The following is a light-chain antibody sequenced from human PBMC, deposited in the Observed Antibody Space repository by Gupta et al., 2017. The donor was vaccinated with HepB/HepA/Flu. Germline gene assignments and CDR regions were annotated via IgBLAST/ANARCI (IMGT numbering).Light chain of an antibody. Sequence: QSALTQPASASGSPGPSITISCTGTSSDVGGYNYVSWYQQHPGKAPKLMIYDVSNRPSGVSNRFSGSKSGNTASLTISGLQAEDEADYYCSSYTSSSPYVFGTGTKVTVL. J-gene: IGLJ1*01. CDR3: SSYTSSSPYV. V-gene: IGLV2-14*03. CDR2: DVS. CDR1: SSDVGGYNY.